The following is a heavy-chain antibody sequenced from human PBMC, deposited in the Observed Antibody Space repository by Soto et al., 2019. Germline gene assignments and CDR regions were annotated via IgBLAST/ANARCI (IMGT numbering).Heavy chain of an antibody. Sequence: QLQLQESGPGLVNPSETLSLTCTVSGRSISRSTDYWVWIRQPPGKGLEWIGSIYDSGSTYYNPSLKSRVTISVDTSKNKFSLRLYSVTAADTAVYYCARLNDYVEFFQHWGQGTLVTVSS. CDR2: IYDSGST. CDR3: ARLNDYVEFFQH. J-gene: IGHJ1*01. D-gene: IGHD4-17*01. V-gene: IGHV4-39*01. CDR1: GRSISRSTDY.